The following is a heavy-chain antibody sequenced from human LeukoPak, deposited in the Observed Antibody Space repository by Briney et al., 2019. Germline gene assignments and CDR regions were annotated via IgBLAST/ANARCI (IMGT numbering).Heavy chain of an antibody. CDR3: ARDGYCSGGSCSLYYYGMDV. V-gene: IGHV3-33*01. Sequence: GGSLRLSCAASGFTFSSYGMHWVRQAPGKGLEWVAVIWYDGSNKYYADSVKGRFTISRDNSKNTLYLQMNSLRAEDTAVYYCARDGYCSGGSCSLYYYGMDVWGQGTTVTVSS. J-gene: IGHJ6*02. D-gene: IGHD2-15*01. CDR1: GFTFSSYG. CDR2: IWYDGSNK.